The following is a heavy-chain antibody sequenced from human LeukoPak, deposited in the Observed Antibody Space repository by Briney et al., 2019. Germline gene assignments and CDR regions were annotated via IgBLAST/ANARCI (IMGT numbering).Heavy chain of an antibody. CDR1: GGTFSSYA. CDR3: ARYCSSTSCSHQNARFWFDP. Sequence: ASVKVSCKASGGTFSSYAISWVRQAPGQGLEWMGRIIPILGIANYAQKFQGRVTITADKSTSTAYMELSSLRSEDTAVYYCARYCSSTSCSHQNARFWFDPWGQGTLVPVSS. D-gene: IGHD2-2*01. V-gene: IGHV1-69*04. CDR2: IIPILGIA. J-gene: IGHJ5*02.